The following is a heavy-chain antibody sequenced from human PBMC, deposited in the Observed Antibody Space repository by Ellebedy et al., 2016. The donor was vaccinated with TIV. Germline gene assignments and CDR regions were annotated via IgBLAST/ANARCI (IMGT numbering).Heavy chain of an antibody. J-gene: IGHJ1*01. V-gene: IGHV1-69*10. Sequence: AASVKVSCKASGGSSSSYVISWVRQAPGQGLEWMGGIIPVLETPNYAQKFQGRLTVSADKSTNTAYMELSSLTSEDTAVYYCAADLASVGQWGQGTLVIVSS. CDR1: GGSSSSYV. D-gene: IGHD1-26*01. CDR2: IIPVLETP. CDR3: AADLASVGQ.